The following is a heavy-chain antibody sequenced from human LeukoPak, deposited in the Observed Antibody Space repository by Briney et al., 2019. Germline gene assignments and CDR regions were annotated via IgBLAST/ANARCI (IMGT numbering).Heavy chain of an antibody. J-gene: IGHJ6*03. CDR2: ISSSGSTI. CDR3: ARDESGYSGYDYYYYMDV. D-gene: IGHD5-12*01. CDR1: GFTFSDHY. Sequence: PGGSLRLSCAASGFTFSDHYMSWIRQAPGKGLEWVSYISSSGSTIYYADSVKGRFTISRDNAKNSLYLQMNSLRAEDTAVYYCARDESGYSGYDYYYYMDVWGKGTTVTVSS. V-gene: IGHV3-11*01.